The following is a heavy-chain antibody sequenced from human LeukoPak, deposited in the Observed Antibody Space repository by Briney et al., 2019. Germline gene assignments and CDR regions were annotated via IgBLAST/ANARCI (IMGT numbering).Heavy chain of an antibody. J-gene: IGHJ6*04. Sequence: SETLSLTCTVSGDSIRGYYWNWIRQSQGKGLEWIAYMYHSGTTNYNPSLKSRVTMSMDTSKNRFSLQLSSVTAADTAVYYCARDLSSSSSMDVWGKGTTVTVSS. V-gene: IGHV4-59*01. CDR3: ARDLSSSSSMDV. CDR1: GDSIRGYY. D-gene: IGHD6-6*01. CDR2: MYHSGTT.